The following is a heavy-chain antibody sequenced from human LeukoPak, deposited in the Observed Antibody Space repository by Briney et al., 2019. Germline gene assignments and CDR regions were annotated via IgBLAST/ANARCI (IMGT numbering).Heavy chain of an antibody. J-gene: IGHJ4*02. D-gene: IGHD3-9*01. V-gene: IGHV1-2*02. CDR2: INPNSGGT. CDR1: GYTFTVYY. CDR3: ARLILTGGSDY. Sequence: ASVNVSCKASGYTFTVYYMHWVRQAPGQGLEWMGWINPNSGGTNYAKKFQGRVTMTRDTSISTAYMELSRLRSDDTAVYYCARLILTGGSDYWGQGTLVTVSS.